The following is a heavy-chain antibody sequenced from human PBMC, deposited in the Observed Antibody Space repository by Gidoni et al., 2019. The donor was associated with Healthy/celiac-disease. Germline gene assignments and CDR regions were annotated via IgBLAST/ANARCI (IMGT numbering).Heavy chain of an antibody. Sequence: QVQLVQSGAEVKKPGSSVKVSCKASGGTFSSYALRWVRQAPGQGLEWMGGISPSLGTATYAQKFQVRVTITADEATSTAYMELSSLRSEDTAVYYCATKGYCSGGSCAPGVNWFDPWGQGTLVTVSS. CDR1: GGTFSSYA. CDR3: ATKGYCSGGSCAPGVNWFDP. J-gene: IGHJ5*02. V-gene: IGHV1-69*01. D-gene: IGHD2-15*01. CDR2: ISPSLGTA.